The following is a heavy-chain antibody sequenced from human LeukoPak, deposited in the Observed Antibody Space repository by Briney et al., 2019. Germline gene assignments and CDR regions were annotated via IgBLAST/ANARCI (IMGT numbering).Heavy chain of an antibody. D-gene: IGHD5-18*01. V-gene: IGHV4-39*01. J-gene: IGHJ4*02. Sequence: PSETLSLTYTVSGVPISSSSYYWAWIRQPPGKGQEWIGSIDYSENTYSNPSLWGRVTISVDTSKNHCSLRLSSVTAADTAVYYCARHVRHTAYDYWGQGTLVTVSS. CDR1: GVPISSSSYY. CDR3: ARHVRHTAYDY. CDR2: IDYSENT.